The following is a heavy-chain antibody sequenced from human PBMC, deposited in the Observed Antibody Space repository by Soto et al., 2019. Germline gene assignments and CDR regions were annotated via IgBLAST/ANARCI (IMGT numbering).Heavy chain of an antibody. CDR3: ARDRENEGAVDALDI. J-gene: IGHJ3*02. V-gene: IGHV1-69*12. Sequence: QVQLVQSGAEVKKPGSSVKVSCKASGGTFSSYAIVWVRQSPGQGLEWMGGIIPILGTANYAQRFQGRVTITADESTSTAYMELSSLRSEDTAVYYCARDRENEGAVDALDIWGQGTMVTVSS. CDR1: GGTFSSYA. CDR2: IIPILGTA. D-gene: IGHD1-1*01.